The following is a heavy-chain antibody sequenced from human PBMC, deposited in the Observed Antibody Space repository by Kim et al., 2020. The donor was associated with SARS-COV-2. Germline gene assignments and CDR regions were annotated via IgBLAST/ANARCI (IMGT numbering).Heavy chain of an antibody. Sequence: ASVKVSCKASGYTFTSYGISWVRQAPGQGLEWMGWISAYNGNTNYAQKLQGRVTMTTDTSTSTAYMELRSLRSDDTAVYYCARGTPYYDSSGYYYWFDPWGQGTLVTVSS. CDR3: ARGTPYYDSSGYYYWFDP. V-gene: IGHV1-18*04. D-gene: IGHD3-22*01. CDR2: ISAYNGNT. CDR1: GYTFTSYG. J-gene: IGHJ5*02.